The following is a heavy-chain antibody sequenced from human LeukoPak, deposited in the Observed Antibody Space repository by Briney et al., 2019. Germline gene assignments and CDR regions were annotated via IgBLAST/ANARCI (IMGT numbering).Heavy chain of an antibody. D-gene: IGHD3-10*01. CDR2: IYYSGST. J-gene: IGHJ4*02. Sequence: PSETLSLTCTISGGSVSDYYWSWIRQSPGKGLEWIGSIYYSGSTYYNPSLKSRVTISVDTSKNQFSLKLSSVTAADTAVYYCARTRYYYNSRSYGAPYYFDYWGQGTLVTVSS. CDR1: GGSVSDYY. V-gene: IGHV4-59*05. CDR3: ARTRYYYNSRSYGAPYYFDY.